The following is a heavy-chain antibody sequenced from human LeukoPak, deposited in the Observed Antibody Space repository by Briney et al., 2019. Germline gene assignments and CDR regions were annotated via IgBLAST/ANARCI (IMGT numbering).Heavy chain of an antibody. J-gene: IGHJ4*02. CDR1: GYLSTRYG. D-gene: IGHD3-10*01. Sequence: ASVKVSCKASGYLSTRYGFIWVRQAPGHGLQWMGWISGSTGNTNYAQIVPGRVSMTTDTSTNTAYMELRSLTVDDTAVYYCARAGRGTYYYFDVWGQGTLVTVSS. CDR3: ARAGRGTYYYFDV. V-gene: IGHV1-18*01. CDR2: ISGSTGNT.